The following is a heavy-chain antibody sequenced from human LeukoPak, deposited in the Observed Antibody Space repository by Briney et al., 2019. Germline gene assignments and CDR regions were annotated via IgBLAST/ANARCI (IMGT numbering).Heavy chain of an antibody. CDR2: IDPKSGAP. Sequence: ASVKVSCKASRYIFTAYHIHWVRQAPGQGLEGMGRIDPKSGAPEYAQKFQGRIMMSRDTPLSTVYVDLNTLTSDDTAVYYCTRDSDNTGWYVSFDSWGQGTLVTVSS. V-gene: IGHV1-2*06. CDR3: TRDSDNTGWYVSFDS. D-gene: IGHD6-19*01. J-gene: IGHJ4*02. CDR1: RYIFTAYH.